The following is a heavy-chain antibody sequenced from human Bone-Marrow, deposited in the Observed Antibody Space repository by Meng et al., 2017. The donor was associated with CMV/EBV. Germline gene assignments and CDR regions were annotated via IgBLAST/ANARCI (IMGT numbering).Heavy chain of an antibody. CDR3: ARTGYYKESWFDP. V-gene: IGHV4-39*07. CDR1: GGSISSSTYY. J-gene: IGHJ5*02. Sequence: SETLSLTCTVSGGSISSSTYYWAWIRQPPGKGLEWIGYIFYSGSTYYNSSLKSRVTISVDTSKNQFSLKLSSVTAADTAVYYCARTGYYKESWFDPWGQGNLVPVSS. CDR2: IFYSGST. D-gene: IGHD3-9*01.